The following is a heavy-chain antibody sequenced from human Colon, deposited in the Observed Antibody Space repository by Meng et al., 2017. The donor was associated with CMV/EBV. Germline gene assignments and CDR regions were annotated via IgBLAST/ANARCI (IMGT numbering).Heavy chain of an antibody. CDR3: AREMRLPAAKGRYGMDV. CDR2: IKQDGSEK. V-gene: IGHV3-7*01. CDR1: GFTFDKYA. J-gene: IGHJ6*02. Sequence: GESLKISCAASGFTFDKYAMNWVRQAPGKGLEWVANIKQDGSEKYYVDSVKGRFTISRDNAKNSLYLQMNSLRAEDTAVYYCAREMRLPAAKGRYGMDVWGQGTTVTVSS. D-gene: IGHD2-2*01.